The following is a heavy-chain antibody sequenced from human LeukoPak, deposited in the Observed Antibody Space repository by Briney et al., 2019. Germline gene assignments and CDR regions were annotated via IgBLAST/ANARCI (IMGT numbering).Heavy chain of an antibody. V-gene: IGHV1-18*01. Sequence: GVSVKVSCKASGGTLSSYAISWVRQAPGQGLEWMAWISGYNGNTMFAQRFQDRVTVTTDTSANTAYMELRSLRSDDTAVYLCARTNLNCKSGVCYDYWGQGTLVTVSS. CDR3: ARTNLNCKSGVCYDY. J-gene: IGHJ4*02. CDR1: GGTLSSYA. D-gene: IGHD2-8*01. CDR2: ISGYNGNT.